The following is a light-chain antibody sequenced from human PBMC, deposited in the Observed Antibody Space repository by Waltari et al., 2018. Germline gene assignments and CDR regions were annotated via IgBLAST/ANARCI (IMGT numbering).Light chain of an antibody. V-gene: IGKV3-20*01. J-gene: IGKJ1*01. CDR1: QSVSSSF. CDR2: GAS. Sequence: EIVLTQSPGTLSLSPGERATLSCRASQSVSSSFLAWYQQKPGQAPRLLIYGASSRTTGIPGRFSGTGSETDFTLTISRLEPEDFAVYYCQQHDASPQTFGQGTKVEFK. CDR3: QQHDASPQT.